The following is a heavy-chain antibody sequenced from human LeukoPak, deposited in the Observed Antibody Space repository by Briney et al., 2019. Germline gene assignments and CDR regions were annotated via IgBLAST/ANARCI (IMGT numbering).Heavy chain of an antibody. Sequence: GGSLRLSCAAPGFTFSSYSMNWVRQAPGKGLEWVSYISSSSSTIYYADSVKGRFTISRDNAKNSLYLQMNSLRAEDTAVYYCARDYYGSGSYVPGTDYWGQGTLVTVSS. J-gene: IGHJ4*02. CDR2: ISSSSSTI. CDR1: GFTFSSYS. V-gene: IGHV3-48*01. CDR3: ARDYYGSGSYVPGTDY. D-gene: IGHD3-10*01.